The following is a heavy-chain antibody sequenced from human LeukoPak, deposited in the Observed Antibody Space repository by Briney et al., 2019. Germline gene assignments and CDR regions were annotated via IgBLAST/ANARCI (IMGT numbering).Heavy chain of an antibody. CDR2: ISYDGSIN. J-gene: IGHJ4*02. Sequence: GGSLRLSCAASGFTVSSNYMSWVRQAPGKGLEWVAVISYDGSINFYAASVKGRFTISRDNSKNTLYLQMNSLRAEDSALYFCARDRRYCGGGSCYFDYFLDYWGQGTLVTVSS. CDR1: GFTVSSNY. V-gene: IGHV3-30-3*01. D-gene: IGHD2-15*01. CDR3: ARDRRYCGGGSCYFDYFLDY.